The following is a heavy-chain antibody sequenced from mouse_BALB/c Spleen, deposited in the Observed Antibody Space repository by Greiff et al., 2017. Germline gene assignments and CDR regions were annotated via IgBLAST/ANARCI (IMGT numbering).Heavy chain of an antibody. CDR3: ARSQYSNAIDY. V-gene: IGHV3-2*02. CDR2: ISYSGST. D-gene: IGHD2-5*01. Sequence: VQLKESGPGLVKPSQSLSLTCTVTGYSITSDYAWNWIRQFPGNKLEWMGYISYSGSTSYNPSLKSRISITRDTSKNQFFLQLNSVTTEDTATYYCARSQYSNAIDYWGQGTSVTVSS. J-gene: IGHJ4*01. CDR1: GYSITSDYA.